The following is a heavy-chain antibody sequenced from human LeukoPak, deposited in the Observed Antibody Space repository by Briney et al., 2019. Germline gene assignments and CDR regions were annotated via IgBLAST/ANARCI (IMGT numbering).Heavy chain of an antibody. Sequence: SETLSLTCTVSGGSISSGSYYWSWIRQPAGKGLEWIGRIYTSGSTNYNPSLKSRVTISVDTSKNQFSLKLGSVTAADTAVYYCARDVGVVPANWGQGTLVTVSS. CDR1: GGSISSGSYY. D-gene: IGHD3-3*01. CDR2: IYTSGST. CDR3: ARDVGVVPAN. J-gene: IGHJ4*02. V-gene: IGHV4-61*02.